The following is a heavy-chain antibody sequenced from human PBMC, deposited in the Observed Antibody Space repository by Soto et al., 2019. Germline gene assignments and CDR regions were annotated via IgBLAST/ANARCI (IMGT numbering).Heavy chain of an antibody. Sequence: PGGSLRLSCAASGFTFSSYSMNWVRQAPGKGLEWVSSISSSSSYIYYADSVKGRFTISRDNAKNSLYLQMNSLRAEDTAVYYCVRDGYPAWVYGVDVWGQGTTVTVSS. V-gene: IGHV3-21*01. CDR1: GFTFSSYS. J-gene: IGHJ6*02. CDR2: ISSSSSYI. D-gene: IGHD1-1*01. CDR3: VRDGYPAWVYGVDV.